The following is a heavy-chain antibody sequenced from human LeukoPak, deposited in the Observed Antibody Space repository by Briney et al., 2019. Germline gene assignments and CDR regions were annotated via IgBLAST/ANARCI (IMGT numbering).Heavy chain of an antibody. CDR3: ARDPPLQYSGYVSYYYYGMDV. J-gene: IGHJ6*02. V-gene: IGHV1-69*04. D-gene: IGHD5-12*01. CDR2: IIPILGIA. Sequence: SVKVSCKASGGTFSSYAISWVRQAPGQGLEWMGRIIPILGIANYAQKFQGRVTITADKSTSTAYMELSSLRSEDTAVHYCARDPPLQYSGYVSYYYYGMDVWGQGTTVTVSS. CDR1: GGTFSSYA.